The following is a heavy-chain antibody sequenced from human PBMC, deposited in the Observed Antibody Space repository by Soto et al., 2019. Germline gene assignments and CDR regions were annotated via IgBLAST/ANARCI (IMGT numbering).Heavy chain of an antibody. D-gene: IGHD3-10*01. V-gene: IGHV1-3*01. Sequence: ASVKVSCKASGYTFTSYAMHWVRQAPGQRLEWMGWINAGNGNIKYSQKFQGRVTITRDTSASTAYMELSSLRSDDTAVYYCACGYCGSGSWVGYVVFGIWGDGSMVTVSS. CDR1: GYTFTSYA. CDR2: INAGNGNI. CDR3: ACGYCGSGSWVGYVVFGI. J-gene: IGHJ3*02.